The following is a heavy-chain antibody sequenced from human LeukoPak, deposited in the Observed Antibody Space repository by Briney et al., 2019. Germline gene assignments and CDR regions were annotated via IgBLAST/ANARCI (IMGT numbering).Heavy chain of an antibody. Sequence: ASVRVSCKASGYTFTGYYMHWVRQAPGQGLEWMGWINPNSGGTNYAQKFQGRVTMTRDTSISTAYMELGRLRSDDTAVYYCARATVTYYYDSSLLQHWGQGTLVTVSS. D-gene: IGHD3-22*01. J-gene: IGHJ1*01. CDR3: ARATVTYYYDSSLLQH. V-gene: IGHV1-2*02. CDR2: INPNSGGT. CDR1: GYTFTGYY.